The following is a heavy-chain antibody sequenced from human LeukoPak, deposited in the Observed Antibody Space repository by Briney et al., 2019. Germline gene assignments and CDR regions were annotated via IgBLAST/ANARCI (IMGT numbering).Heavy chain of an antibody. J-gene: IGHJ5*02. CDR1: GYTFTSYD. CDR3: ARRPPRYYSVNWFDP. Sequence: ASVKVSYKASGYTFTSYDINWVRQATGQGLEWMGWMNPNSGNTGYAQKFRGRVTMTRNTSISTAYMELSSLRSEDTAVYYCARRPPRYYSVNWFDPWGQGTLVTVSS. V-gene: IGHV1-8*01. D-gene: IGHD3-10*01. CDR2: MNPNSGNT.